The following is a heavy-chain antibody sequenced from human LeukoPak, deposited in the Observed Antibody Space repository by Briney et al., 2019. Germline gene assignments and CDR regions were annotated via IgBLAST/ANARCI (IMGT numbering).Heavy chain of an antibody. CDR1: GYTFTGYY. D-gene: IGHD3-22*01. CDR3: ARGNGVDYYDSTHGWFDP. J-gene: IGHJ5*02. V-gene: IGHV1-2*02. Sequence: ASVKVSCKASGYTFTGYYMHWVRQAPGQGLEWMGWINPNSGGTNYAQKFQGRVTMTRDTSISTAYMELGRLRSDDTAVYYCARGNGVDYYDSTHGWFDPWGQGTLVTVSS. CDR2: INPNSGGT.